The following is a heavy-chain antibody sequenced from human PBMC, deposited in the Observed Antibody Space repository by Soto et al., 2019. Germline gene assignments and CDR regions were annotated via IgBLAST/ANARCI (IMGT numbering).Heavy chain of an antibody. CDR2: ISGNGGST. V-gene: IGHV3-23*01. CDR1: RFTFNNYA. CDR3: AKNSENYGDSKFDY. D-gene: IGHD4-17*01. Sequence: EVQLLESGGGLVQPGGSLRLSCAASRFTFNNYAMSWVRQGPGKGLEWVSSISGNGGSTHYADSVTGRFTISRDNSKNTLYLQMSGLRAEDTAVYYCAKNSENYGDSKFDYWGQGTLVTVSS. J-gene: IGHJ4*02.